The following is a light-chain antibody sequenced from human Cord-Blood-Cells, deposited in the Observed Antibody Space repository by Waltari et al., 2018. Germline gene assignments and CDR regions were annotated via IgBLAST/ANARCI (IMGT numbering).Light chain of an antibody. J-gene: IGKJ1*01. CDR3: QQYYSTPWT. Sequence: DIVMTQSPDSLAVSLGERATINFKSSQSVLYSSNNKNNLAWYQQKPGQPPKLLIYWASTRESGVPDRFSGSGSGTDFTLTISSLQAEDVAVYYCQQYYSTPWTFGQGTKVEIK. CDR2: WAS. CDR1: QSVLYSSNNKNN. V-gene: IGKV4-1*01.